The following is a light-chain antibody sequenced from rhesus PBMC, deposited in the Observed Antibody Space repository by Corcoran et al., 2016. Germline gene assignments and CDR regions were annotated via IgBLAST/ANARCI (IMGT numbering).Light chain of an antibody. CDR2: GAS. V-gene: IGKV3-31*02. CDR1: QSVSSY. J-gene: IGKJ3*01. Sequence: EIVMTQSPATLSLSPGETATISCRTSQSVSSYLAWYQQKPGQAPRLLMYGASSRATGIPDSFSGSGSWTNFTLTISSLEPEDFAVYYCQETNNLCTFGPGTKLDIK. CDR3: QETNNLCT.